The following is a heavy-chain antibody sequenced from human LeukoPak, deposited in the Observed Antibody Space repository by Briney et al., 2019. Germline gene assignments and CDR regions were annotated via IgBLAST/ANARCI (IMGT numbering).Heavy chain of an antibody. CDR3: AGVGVPRGYSYGQLVY. Sequence: PSETLSLTCTVSGGSISSYYWSWIRQPPGKGLEWIGYIYYSGSTNYNPSLKSRVTISVDTSKNQFSLKLSSVTAADTAVYYCAGVGVPRGYSYGQLVYWGQGTLVTVSS. V-gene: IGHV4-59*01. CDR2: IYYSGST. CDR1: GGSISSYY. D-gene: IGHD5-18*01. J-gene: IGHJ4*02.